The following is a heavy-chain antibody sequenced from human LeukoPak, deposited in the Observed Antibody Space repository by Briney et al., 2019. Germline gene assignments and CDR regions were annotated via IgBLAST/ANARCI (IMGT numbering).Heavy chain of an antibody. CDR2: ISPRSVYT. V-gene: IGHV3-23*01. CDR3: AKDREHSRGWPYYFDS. J-gene: IGHJ4*02. Sequence: GGSLGLSCAASGFTFSFCAMSWVRQTPGKGLEWVSSISPRSVYTYYAGSAKGRFTISIDNSQNTLYLQLNSLIAEDTAIYYCAKDREHSRGWPYYFDSWGQGILVTVSS. CDR1: GFTFSFCA. D-gene: IGHD6-19*01.